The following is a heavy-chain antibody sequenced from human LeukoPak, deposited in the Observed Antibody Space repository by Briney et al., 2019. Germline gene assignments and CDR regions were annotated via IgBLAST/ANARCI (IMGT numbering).Heavy chain of an antibody. Sequence: ASVKVSCKASGYTFTSYDINWVRQATGQELEWMGWMNPNSGNTGYAQKFQGRVTITRNTSISTAYMELSSLRSEDTAVYYCARVVVAATVWYFDLWGRGTLVTVSS. CDR3: ARVVVAATVWYFDL. CDR1: GYTFTSYD. CDR2: MNPNSGNT. V-gene: IGHV1-8*03. J-gene: IGHJ2*01. D-gene: IGHD2-15*01.